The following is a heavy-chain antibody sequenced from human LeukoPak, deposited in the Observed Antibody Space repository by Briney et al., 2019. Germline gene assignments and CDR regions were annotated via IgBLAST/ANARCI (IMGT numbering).Heavy chain of an antibody. V-gene: IGHV4-31*03. Sequence: SETLSLTCTVSGGSISSGGYYWSWIRQHPGKGLEWIRYIYYSGSTYYNPSLKSRVTISVDTSKNQFSLKLSSVTAADTAVYYCARLSSTTVFDYWGQGTLVTVSS. CDR2: IYYSGST. J-gene: IGHJ4*02. CDR3: ARLSSTTVFDY. CDR1: GGSISSGGYY. D-gene: IGHD4-11*01.